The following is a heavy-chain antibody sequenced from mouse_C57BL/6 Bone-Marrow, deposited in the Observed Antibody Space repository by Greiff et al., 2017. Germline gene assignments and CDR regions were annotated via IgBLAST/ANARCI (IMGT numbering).Heavy chain of an antibody. Sequence: EVQLQQSGAELVRPGASVKLSCTASGFNIKDDYMHWVKQRPEQGLEWIGWIDPENGDTEYASKFQGKATITADTSSNTAYLQLSSLTSEDTAVYYCTTKGYDYDCWYFDVWGTGTTVTVSS. CDR1: GFNIKDDY. J-gene: IGHJ1*03. D-gene: IGHD2-4*01. CDR2: IDPENGDT. CDR3: TTKGYDYDCWYFDV. V-gene: IGHV14-4*01.